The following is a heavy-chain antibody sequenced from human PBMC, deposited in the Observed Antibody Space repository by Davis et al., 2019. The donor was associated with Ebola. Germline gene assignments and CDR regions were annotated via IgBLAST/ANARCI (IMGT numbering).Heavy chain of an antibody. Sequence: GGSLRLSCAASGFTFDAYAMHWVRQAPGKGLEWVAVIWYDGSNKYYADSVKGRFTISRDNSKNTLYLQMNSLRAEDTAVYYCARDTGQWELLFAFDIWGQGTMVTVSS. D-gene: IGHD1-26*01. CDR2: IWYDGSNK. J-gene: IGHJ3*02. CDR3: ARDTGQWELLFAFDI. CDR1: GFTFDAYA. V-gene: IGHV3-33*08.